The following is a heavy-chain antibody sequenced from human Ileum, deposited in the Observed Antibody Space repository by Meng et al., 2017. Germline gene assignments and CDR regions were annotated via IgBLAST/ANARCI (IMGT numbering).Heavy chain of an antibody. CDR2: ISGSGDTT. J-gene: IGHJ5*02. D-gene: IGHD2-15*01. Sequence: ELLLVEVGGGFVTPGGSLRLSCAASGCTFSSYIMTWVRQAPGKGLEWVSRISGSGDTTYYADSVRGRFTISRDNSKNTLYLQMNSLRAEDTALYYCARGRVPASNAFDPWGQGTLVTVSS. V-gene: IGHV3-23*04. CDR3: ARGRVPASNAFDP. CDR1: GCTFSSYI.